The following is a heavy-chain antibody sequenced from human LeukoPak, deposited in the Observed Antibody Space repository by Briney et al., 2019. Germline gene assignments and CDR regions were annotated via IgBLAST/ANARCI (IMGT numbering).Heavy chain of an antibody. Sequence: SETLSLTCTVSGSISNYWSWIRQPPGKGLEWIGHSYYTGSPNYNPSLKSRVTISVDTPKNQFSLKLSSVTAADTAVYYCARAHDSSGYYDGWGQGTLVTVSS. D-gene: IGHD3-22*01. V-gene: IGHV4-59*01. CDR2: SYYTGSP. CDR1: GSISNY. J-gene: IGHJ4*02. CDR3: ARAHDSSGYYDG.